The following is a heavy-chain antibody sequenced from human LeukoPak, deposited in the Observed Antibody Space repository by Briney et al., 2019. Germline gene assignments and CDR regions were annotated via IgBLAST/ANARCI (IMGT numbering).Heavy chain of an antibody. Sequence: SETLSLTCTVSGGSISSSSYYWGWIRQPPGKGLEWIGSIHYSGSTNYNLSLKSRVTISVDTSKNQFSLKLSSVTAADTAVYYCATYGSGLDYWGQGTLVTVSS. J-gene: IGHJ4*02. CDR2: IHYSGST. V-gene: IGHV4-39*07. CDR3: ATYGSGLDY. D-gene: IGHD3-10*01. CDR1: GGSISSSSYY.